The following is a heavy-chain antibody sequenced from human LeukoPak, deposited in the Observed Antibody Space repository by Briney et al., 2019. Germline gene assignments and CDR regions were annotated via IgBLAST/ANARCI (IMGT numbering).Heavy chain of an antibody. CDR3: TREGPNDAFDI. V-gene: IGHV3-21*01. J-gene: IGHJ3*02. CDR2: ISSSSGYI. CDR1: GFTFSSYS. Sequence: GGSLRLSCATSGFTFSSYSMDWVRQAPGKGLEWVSSISSSSGYIYYADSVKGRFTISRDNAKSSVYLLMNNPRAEDTAVYYCTREGPNDAFDIWGQGTMVTVSS.